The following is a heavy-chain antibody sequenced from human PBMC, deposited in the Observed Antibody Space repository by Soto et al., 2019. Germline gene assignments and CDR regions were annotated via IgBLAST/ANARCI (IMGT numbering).Heavy chain of an antibody. CDR1: GYTFTSYD. CDR3: ARGRTGGPNFDY. CDR2: MNPNSGNT. Sequence: ASLKVSCKASGYTFTSYDINWVRQATGQGLEWMGWMNPNSGNTGYAQKFQGRVTMTRNTSISTAYMELSGLRSEDTAVYYCARGRTGGPNFDYWGQGXLVTVYS. V-gene: IGHV1-8*01. J-gene: IGHJ4*02. D-gene: IGHD1-1*01.